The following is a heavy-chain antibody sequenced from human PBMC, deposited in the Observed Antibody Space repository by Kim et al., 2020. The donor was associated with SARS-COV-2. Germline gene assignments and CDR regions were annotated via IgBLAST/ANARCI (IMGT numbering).Heavy chain of an antibody. D-gene: IGHD5-12*01. Sequence: ASVKVSCKASGYTFTSYAMHWVRQAPGQRLEWMGRINAGNGNTKYSQKFQGRVTITRDTSASTAYMELSSLRSEDTAVYYWARDRGYNSYFDYWGQGTLVTVSS. CDR3: ARDRGYNSYFDY. J-gene: IGHJ4*02. V-gene: IGHV1-3*01. CDR1: GYTFTSYA. CDR2: INAGNGNT.